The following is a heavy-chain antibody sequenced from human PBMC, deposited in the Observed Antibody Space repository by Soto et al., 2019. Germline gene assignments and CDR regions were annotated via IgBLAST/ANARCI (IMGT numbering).Heavy chain of an antibody. CDR3: ARELPESSGWGDAFDI. J-gene: IGHJ3*02. D-gene: IGHD6-19*01. Sequence: GASVKVSCKASGYTFTSYGISWVRQAPGQGLEWMGWINPNNGNTDYAQKFQGRVTMTRNTSISTAYMELSSLRSEDTAVYYCARELPESSGWGDAFDIWGQGTMVTVSS. CDR2: INPNNGNT. V-gene: IGHV1-8*02. CDR1: GYTFTSYG.